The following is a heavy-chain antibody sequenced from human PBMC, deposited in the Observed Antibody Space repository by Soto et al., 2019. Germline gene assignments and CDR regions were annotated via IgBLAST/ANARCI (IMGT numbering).Heavy chain of an antibody. CDR3: ASPPRATVTDNIFDY. Sequence: VGSLRLSCAASGLTFNSYAMSWVRQAPGKGLEWVSAISGSDGSTYYADSVKGRFTISRDNSKNTLYLQMSSLRAEDTAVYYCASPPRATVTDNIFDYWGQGTLVTVSS. D-gene: IGHD4-17*01. CDR1: GLTFNSYA. CDR2: ISGSDGST. V-gene: IGHV3-23*01. J-gene: IGHJ4*02.